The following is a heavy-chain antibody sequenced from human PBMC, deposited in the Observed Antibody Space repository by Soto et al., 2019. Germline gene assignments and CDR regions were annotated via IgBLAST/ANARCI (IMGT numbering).Heavy chain of an antibody. D-gene: IGHD3-16*01. CDR3: ARVGALEPKYFQH. Sequence: ASVKVSCKASGYNLGAYYTYWVRQAPGRGLEWMGWISAYNGNTNYAQNFQGRVTMTTDTSTSTGHMELRSLRSDDTAVYYCARVGALEPKYFQHWGQGTLVTVSS. CDR1: GYNLGAYY. J-gene: IGHJ1*01. CDR2: ISAYNGNT. V-gene: IGHV1-18*04.